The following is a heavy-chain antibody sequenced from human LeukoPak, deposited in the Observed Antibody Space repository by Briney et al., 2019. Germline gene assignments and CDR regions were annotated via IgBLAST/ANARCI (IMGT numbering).Heavy chain of an antibody. CDR1: GFTFSSYG. D-gene: IGHD4-23*01. V-gene: IGHV3-30*02. J-gene: IGHJ5*02. CDR2: IRYDGSNK. Sequence: GGSLRLSCAASGFTFSSYGMHWVRQAPGKGLEWVAFIRYDGSNKYYADSVKGRFTISRDNSKNTLYLQMNSLRAEDTAVYYCAKDSGVVTHIWFDPWGQGTLVTVSS. CDR3: AKDSGVVTHIWFDP.